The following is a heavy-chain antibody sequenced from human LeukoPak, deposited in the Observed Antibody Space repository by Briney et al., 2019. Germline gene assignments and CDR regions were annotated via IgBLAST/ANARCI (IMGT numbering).Heavy chain of an antibody. J-gene: IGHJ5*02. CDR3: ARDGKYSSSWNNWFDP. CDR2: IYFSGTT. Sequence: SETLSLTCTVSDGSVNNYYWSWIRQPPRKGLEWIGYIYFSGTTNYNPSLKSRVTISVDTSKNQFSLKLSSVTAADTAVYYCARDGKYSSSWNNWFDPWGQGTLVTVSS. V-gene: IGHV4-59*02. D-gene: IGHD6-13*01. CDR1: DGSVNNYY.